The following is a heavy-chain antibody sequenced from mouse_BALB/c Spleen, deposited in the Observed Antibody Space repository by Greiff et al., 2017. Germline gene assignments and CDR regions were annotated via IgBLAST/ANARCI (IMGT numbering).Heavy chain of an antibody. J-gene: IGHJ4*01. CDR3: ARPLGGNYVSYYAMDD. CDR1: GYTFTSYV. Sequence: VQLQQSGPELVKPGASVKMSCRASGYTFTSYVMHWVKQTPGQGLEWIGYINPYNDGTKYNDKFKGKATQTSDKSSSTSSMELSSLTSEASAVYYCARPLGGNYVSYYAMDDWGQGTSVTVSS. D-gene: IGHD2-1*01. CDR2: INPYNDGT. V-gene: IGHV1-14*01.